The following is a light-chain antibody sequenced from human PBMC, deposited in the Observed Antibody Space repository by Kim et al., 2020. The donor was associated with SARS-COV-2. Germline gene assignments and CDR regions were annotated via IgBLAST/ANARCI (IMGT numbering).Light chain of an antibody. CDR2: GAS. CDR3: QQAGSFPIT. Sequence: DIQMTQSPSSVSASVGDRITITCRASQRFSGWLAWYQQKPGKAPSLLIYGASTLRSGVPSRFSGGGSGTYFTLTISSLQPEDFAIYYCQQAGSFPITFGQGTRLEIK. J-gene: IGKJ5*01. CDR1: QRFSGW. V-gene: IGKV1-12*01.